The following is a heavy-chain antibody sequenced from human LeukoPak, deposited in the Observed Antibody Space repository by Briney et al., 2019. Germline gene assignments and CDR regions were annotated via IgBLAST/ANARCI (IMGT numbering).Heavy chain of an antibody. CDR2: IKSKTDGGRT. Sequence: GGSLRLSCAVSGFTFSNAWMSWVRQAPGKGLEWVGRIKSKTDGGRTDYAPPVKGRFTISRDDSNNMSYLQMNSLKTEDTAVYYCTTDDYYDRSGFHPGFDSWGQGTLVTVSS. J-gene: IGHJ4*02. CDR3: TTDDYYDRSGFHPGFDS. D-gene: IGHD3-22*01. V-gene: IGHV3-15*01. CDR1: GFTFSNAW.